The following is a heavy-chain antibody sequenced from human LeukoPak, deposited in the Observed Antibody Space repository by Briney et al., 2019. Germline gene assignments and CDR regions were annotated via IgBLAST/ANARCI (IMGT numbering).Heavy chain of an antibody. D-gene: IGHD3-3*01. CDR1: GFTFSSYS. CDR3: ARLKDFWSGYFFDY. CDR2: ISSSSSYI. Sequence: GGSLRLSCAASGFTFSSYSMNWVRQAPGKGLEWVSSISSSSSYIYYADSVKGRFTISRDNAKNSLYLQMNSLRAEDTAVYYCARLKDFWSGYFFDYWGQGTLVTVSS. J-gene: IGHJ4*02. V-gene: IGHV3-21*01.